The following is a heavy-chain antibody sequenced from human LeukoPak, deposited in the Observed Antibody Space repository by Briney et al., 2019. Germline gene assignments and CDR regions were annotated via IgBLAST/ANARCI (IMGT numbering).Heavy chain of an antibody. CDR3: AREYGSSGSYAFDI. CDR1: AGSFSRYY. J-gene: IGHJ3*02. D-gene: IGHD3-22*01. Sequence: SETLSLTCAFSAGSFSRYYWSWIRQSPGEGLDWIGDINHSGRTNYNPSLKSRVTISVDTSKNRFSLKLNSVTAADTAVYYCAREYGSSGSYAFDIWGQGTMVTVSS. CDR2: INHSGRT. V-gene: IGHV4-34*01.